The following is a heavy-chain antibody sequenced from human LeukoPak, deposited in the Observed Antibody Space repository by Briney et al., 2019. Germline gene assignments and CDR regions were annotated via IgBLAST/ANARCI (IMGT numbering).Heavy chain of an antibody. CDR2: ISGYQGST. D-gene: IGHD5-24*01. J-gene: IGHJ4*02. CDR1: GYTFTNYG. CDR3: ARSDLATTTAGPFNY. V-gene: IGHV1-18*01. Sequence: ASVKVSCKASGYTFTNYGITWVRQAPGQGLEWMGWISGYQGSTKYAQNFQGRVTMTIDTSTSTAYMDLRSLRSDDTAIYFCARSDLATTTAGPFNYWGPGTLVAVSS.